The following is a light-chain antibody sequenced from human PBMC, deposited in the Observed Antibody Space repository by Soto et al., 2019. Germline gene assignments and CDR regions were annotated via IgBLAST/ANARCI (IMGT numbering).Light chain of an antibody. CDR1: SGDVGASKY. J-gene: IGLJ3*02. V-gene: IGLV2-14*01. CDR3: SSNISSASLRV. Sequence: QSALTQPASVSGSPGQSITISCTGTSGDVGASKYVSWYQQHPGKAPKLIIYEVNNRPSGVSNRFSGSKSGNTASLTISGLQSEDEGDYFCSSNISSASLRVFGAGTKLTVL. CDR2: EVN.